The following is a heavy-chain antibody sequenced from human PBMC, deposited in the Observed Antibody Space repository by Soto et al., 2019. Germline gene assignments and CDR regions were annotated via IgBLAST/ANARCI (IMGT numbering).Heavy chain of an antibody. CDR1: GGSISSSSYY. CDR3: ARHRIRPRVGVLQPDSDRTGWFDP. CDR2: IYYSGST. D-gene: IGHD1-1*01. Sequence: QLQLQESGPGLVKPSETLSLTCTVSGGSISSSSYYWGWIRQPPGKGLEGIGSIYYSGSTYYNPSLKRRITTSEDTSKNQCSLNLSSVTAADTAVYYCARHRIRPRVGVLQPDSDRTGWFDPWGQGTLVTVSS. J-gene: IGHJ5*02. V-gene: IGHV4-39*01.